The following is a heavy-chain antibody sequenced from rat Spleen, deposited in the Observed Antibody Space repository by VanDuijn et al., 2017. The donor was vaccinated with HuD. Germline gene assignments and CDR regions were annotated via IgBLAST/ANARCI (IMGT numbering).Heavy chain of an antibody. CDR1: GFTFSNYG. V-gene: IGHV5S13*01. CDR2: ISASGGDT. CDR3: ARQDYGYGSYWYFDF. D-gene: IGHD1-7*01. Sequence: EVQLVESGGGLVQPGRSLKLSCAASGFTFSNYGMAWVCQAPTKGLEWVATISASGGDTYYRDSVKGRFTISRDNAKTTLYLQMDSLRSEDTATYYCARQDYGYGSYWYFDFWGQGVMVTVSS. J-gene: IGHJ2*01.